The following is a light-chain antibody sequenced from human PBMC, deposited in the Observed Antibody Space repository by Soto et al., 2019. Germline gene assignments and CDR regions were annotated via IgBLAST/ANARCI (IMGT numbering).Light chain of an antibody. Sequence: EIVLTQSPCTLSLSPWERSTLSFGASQSVSSSYLAWYQQKPGQAPRLLISGASSRATGIPDRFSGSGSGTDFTLTISRLEPEDFAVYFCQHYGSSLWTFGQGTKVDI. CDR1: QSVSSSY. J-gene: IGKJ1*01. V-gene: IGKV3-20*01. CDR3: QHYGSSLWT. CDR2: GAS.